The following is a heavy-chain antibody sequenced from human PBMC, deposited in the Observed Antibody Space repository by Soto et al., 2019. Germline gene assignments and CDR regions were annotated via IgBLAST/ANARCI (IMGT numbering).Heavy chain of an antibody. CDR3: ARETAAAGINWFDP. J-gene: IGHJ5*02. CDR2: IYSSGST. V-gene: IGHV4-4*07. Sequence: PSETLSLTCTVSGGSISSYSWSWIRQPAGRGLEWIGRIYSSGSTNYNPSLKSRVAMPVDTSKNQFSLKLSSVTAADTAVYYCARETAAAGINWFDPWGQGTQVTVSS. D-gene: IGHD6-13*01. CDR1: GGSISSYS.